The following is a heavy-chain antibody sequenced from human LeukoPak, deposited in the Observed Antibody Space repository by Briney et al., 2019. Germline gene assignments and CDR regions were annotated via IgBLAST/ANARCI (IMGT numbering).Heavy chain of an antibody. V-gene: IGHV1-18*01. Sequence: ASVNVSCKASVYTFANYGISWVRQAPGQGLEWVGWISAYNGNTNSAQKLQGRVTMTTDTSTSTAYMELRSLRSDDTALYYCARDWAAAGRTFDYWGQGTLVTVSS. J-gene: IGHJ4*02. CDR1: VYTFANYG. CDR3: ARDWAAAGRTFDY. CDR2: ISAYNGNT. D-gene: IGHD6-13*01.